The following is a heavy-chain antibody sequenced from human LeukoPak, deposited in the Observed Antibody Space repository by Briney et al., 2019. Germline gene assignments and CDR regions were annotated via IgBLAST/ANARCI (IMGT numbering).Heavy chain of an antibody. CDR2: INPNSGGT. CDR1: GYTFTGYY. V-gene: IGHV1-2*02. CDR3: ARGLFIWYSSSWPFDY. D-gene: IGHD6-13*01. Sequence: GASVKVSCKASGYTFTGYYMHWVRQAPGQGLEWMGWINPNSGGTNYAQKFQGRVTMTRATSISTAYMELSRLRADDTAVYYCARGLFIWYSSSWPFDYWGQGTLVTVSS. J-gene: IGHJ4*02.